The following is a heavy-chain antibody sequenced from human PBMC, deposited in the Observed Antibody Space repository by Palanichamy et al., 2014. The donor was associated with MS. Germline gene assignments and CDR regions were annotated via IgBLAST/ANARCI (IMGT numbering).Heavy chain of an antibody. Sequence: EVQLVQSGAEVKKPGESLKISCKGVGYSFATYWIAWVRQIPGKGLEWMGIIYPGDSETKYSPSVQGQVTISADKSISTAYLQWRSLKASDTAKYYCARFRENKYNSAWSSDFWGQGTLVTVSS. CDR3: ARFRENKYNSAWSSDF. V-gene: IGHV5-51*01. J-gene: IGHJ4*02. CDR2: IYPGDSET. CDR1: GYSFATYW. D-gene: IGHD2/OR15-2a*01.